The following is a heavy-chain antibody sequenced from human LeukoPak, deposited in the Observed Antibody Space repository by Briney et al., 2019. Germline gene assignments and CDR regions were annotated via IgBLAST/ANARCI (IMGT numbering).Heavy chain of an antibody. CDR2: IYHSGST. J-gene: IGHJ4*02. Sequence: SETLSLTCAVSGGSISSDGYSWSWIRQPPGKGLEWIGYIYHSGSTYYNPSLKSRVTISVDRSKNQFSLKLYSVTRAVTPVYYCARRYSYGYYFDYWGQGTLVTVSS. V-gene: IGHV4-30-2*01. CDR1: GGSISSDGYS. CDR3: ARRYSYGYYFDY. D-gene: IGHD5-18*01.